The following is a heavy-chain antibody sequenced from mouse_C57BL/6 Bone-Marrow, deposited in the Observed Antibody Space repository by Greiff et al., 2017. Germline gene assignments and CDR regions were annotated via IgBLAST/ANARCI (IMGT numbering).Heavy chain of an antibody. J-gene: IGHJ2*01. D-gene: IGHD2-2*01. CDR3: RFLRWLRRYFDY. CDR2: IYPSGGYT. V-gene: IGHV1-50*01. CDR1: GYTFTSYW. Sequence: VQLQQPGAELVKPGASVKLSCKASGYTFTSYWMQWVKQRPGQGLEWIGDIYPSGGYTNYNQKFKGKATLTVATSSSTAYMQLSSLTSEDSAVYDCRFLRWLRRYFDYWGQGTTLTVSS.